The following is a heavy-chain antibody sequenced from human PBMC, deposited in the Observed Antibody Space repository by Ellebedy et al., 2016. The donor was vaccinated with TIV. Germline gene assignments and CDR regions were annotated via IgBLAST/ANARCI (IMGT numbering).Heavy chain of an antibody. CDR3: AKEGSVELTPFDY. D-gene: IGHD1-7*01. CDR1: GFTFSSYA. V-gene: IGHV3-30*04. J-gene: IGHJ4*02. CDR2: ISYDGSNK. Sequence: GESLKISXAASGFTFSSYAMHWVRQAPGKGLEWVAVISYDGSNKYYADSVKGRFTISRDNSKNTLYLQMNSLRAEDTAVYYCAKEGSVELTPFDYWGQGTLVTVSS.